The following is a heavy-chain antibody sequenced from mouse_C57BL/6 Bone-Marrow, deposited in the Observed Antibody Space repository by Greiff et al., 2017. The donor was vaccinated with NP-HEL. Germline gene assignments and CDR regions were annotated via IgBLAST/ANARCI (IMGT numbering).Heavy chain of an antibody. J-gene: IGHJ2*01. D-gene: IGHD1-1*01. CDR2: INPGSGGT. V-gene: IGHV1-54*01. CDR1: GYAFTNYL. CDR3: AREGEYYGSSYVDY. Sequence: QVQLQQSGAELVRPGTSVKVSCKASGYAFTNYLIEWVKQRPGQGLEWIGVINPGSGGTNYNEKFKGKATLTADKSSSTAYMQLSSLTSEDSAVYFCAREGEYYGSSYVDYWGQGTTLTVSS.